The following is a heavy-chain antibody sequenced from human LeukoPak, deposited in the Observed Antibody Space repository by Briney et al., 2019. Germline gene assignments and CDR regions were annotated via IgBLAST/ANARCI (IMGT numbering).Heavy chain of an antibody. D-gene: IGHD5-18*01. J-gene: IGHJ4*02. Sequence: PSETLSLTCTVSGGSTSSYYWSWIRQPAGKGLEWIGRIYTSGSTNYNPSLKSRVTMSVDTSKNQFSLKLSSVTAADTAVYYCARGGGGYSYGDYFDYRGQGTLVTVSS. CDR1: GGSTSSYY. CDR2: IYTSGST. CDR3: ARGGGGYSYGDYFDY. V-gene: IGHV4-4*07.